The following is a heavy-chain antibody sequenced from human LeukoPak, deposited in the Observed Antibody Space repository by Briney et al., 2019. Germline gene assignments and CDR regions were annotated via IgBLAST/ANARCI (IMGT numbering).Heavy chain of an antibody. V-gene: IGHV4-39*01. CDR3: ASRYYYDTRGYFLH. CDR1: GNSIRSSSYY. CDR2: IYYSGST. J-gene: IGHJ1*01. Sequence: SETLSLTCTVSGNSIRSSSYYWGWIRQSPEKGLEWIGSIYYSGSTYYSASFKSRVTISVDTSQNQFSLKLRSVTAADRAVYYCASRYYYDTRGYFLHWGQGTLVAVSS. D-gene: IGHD3-22*01.